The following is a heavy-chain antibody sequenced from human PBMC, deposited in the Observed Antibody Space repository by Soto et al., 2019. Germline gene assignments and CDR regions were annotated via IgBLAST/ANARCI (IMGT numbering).Heavy chain of an antibody. CDR3: ARDDYYDSNNWFDP. J-gene: IGHJ5*02. CDR1: GAALSSGGYF. V-gene: IGHV4-61*08. Sequence: SETLSLTCTVSGAALSSGGYFYTWVRQPPGKGLEWLGYIYYSGGTNYNPSLKSRVTISLDKSKSQFSLKLTSVTAADAGVYYCARDDYYDSNNWFDPWGQGILVTVSS. D-gene: IGHD3-9*01. CDR2: IYYSGGT.